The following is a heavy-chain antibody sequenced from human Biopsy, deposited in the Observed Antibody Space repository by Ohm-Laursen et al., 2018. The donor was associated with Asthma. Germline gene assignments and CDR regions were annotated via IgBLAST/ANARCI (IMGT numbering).Heavy chain of an antibody. CDR2: IYSGGTS. Sequence: LSLTCAASGFAISRDYMFWVRQAPGKGLEWVSVIYSGGTSHTADSVRGRFTISRDYSKNTLYLQMHSLRAEDTAVYYCARGDSSNWSHYYFDYWGQGTLVTVSS. CDR3: ARGDSSNWSHYYFDY. J-gene: IGHJ4*02. V-gene: IGHV3-53*01. D-gene: IGHD3-22*01. CDR1: GFAISRDY.